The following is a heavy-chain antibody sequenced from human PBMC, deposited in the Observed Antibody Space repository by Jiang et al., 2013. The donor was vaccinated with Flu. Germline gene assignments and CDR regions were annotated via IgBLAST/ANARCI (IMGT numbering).Heavy chain of an antibody. V-gene: IGHV4-34*01. CDR2: INHSGST. J-gene: IGHJ4*02. Sequence: LLKPSETLSLTCAVYGGSFSGYYWSWIRQPPGKGLEWIGEINHSGSTNYNPSLKSRVTISVDTSKNQFSLKLSSVTAADTAVYYCARVNYDYVWGSYSGPYYFDYWGQGTLVTVSS. CDR3: ARVNYDYVWGSYSGPYYFDY. D-gene: IGHD3-16*01. CDR1: GGSFSGYY.